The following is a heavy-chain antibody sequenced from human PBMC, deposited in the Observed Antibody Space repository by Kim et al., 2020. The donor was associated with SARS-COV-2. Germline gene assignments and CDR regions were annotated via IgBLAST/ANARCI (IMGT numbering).Heavy chain of an antibody. CDR3: ATNPDCHNSNWRFDA. CDR2: INQDGTDE. D-gene: IGHD6-13*01. V-gene: IGHV3-7*01. Sequence: GGSLRLSCVASGFSLSSYWMTWVRQAPGKGLEWVAPINQDGTDEDCVDSVKGRFTISRDNARKSLYLQINSLRAEDSAVYYCATNPDCHNSNWRFDAWG. CDR1: GFSLSSYW. J-gene: IGHJ5*01.